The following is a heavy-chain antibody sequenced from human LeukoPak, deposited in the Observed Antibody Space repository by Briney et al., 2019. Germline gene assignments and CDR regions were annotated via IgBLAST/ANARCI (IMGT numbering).Heavy chain of an antibody. CDR2: ISYTGST. D-gene: IGHD6-19*01. CDR1: GDSITGYY. J-gene: IGHJ4*02. CDR3: VREPSSSGWFDY. V-gene: IGHV4-59*01. Sequence: PSETLSLTCTVSGDSITGYYWSWIRQPPGKGLEWIAYISYTGSTNYNPSLRGRVTISLDTSANQFSLKFSSVTTTDTAVYYCVREPSSSGWFDYWGQGTLVTVSS.